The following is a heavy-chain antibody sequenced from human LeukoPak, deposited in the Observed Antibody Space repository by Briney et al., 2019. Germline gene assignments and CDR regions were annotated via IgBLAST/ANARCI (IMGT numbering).Heavy chain of an antibody. CDR1: GGSISSSSYY. J-gene: IGHJ4*02. CDR3: ARHPPLWFDY. Sequence: SETLSLTCTVSGGSISSSSYYWGWIRQPPGKGLEWIGSIYYSGSTYYNPSLKSRLTISVDTSKNQFSLKLSSVTAADTAVYYCARHPPLWFDYWGQGTLVTVSS. D-gene: IGHD3-10*01. V-gene: IGHV4-39*01. CDR2: IYYSGST.